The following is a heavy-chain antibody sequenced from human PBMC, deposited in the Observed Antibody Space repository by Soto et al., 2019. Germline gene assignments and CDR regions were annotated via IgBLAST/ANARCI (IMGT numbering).Heavy chain of an antibody. CDR3: ARDGRLGYCSSTSCPKDYYYYGMDV. CDR2: IYYSGST. D-gene: IGHD2-2*01. V-gene: IGHV4-61*01. J-gene: IGHJ6*02. CDR1: GGSVSSGSYY. Sequence: NPSETLSLTCTVSGGSVSSGSYYWSWIRQPPGKGLEWIGYIYYSGSTNYNPSLKSRVTISVDTSKNQFSLKLSSVTAADTAVYYCARDGRLGYCSSTSCPKDYYYYGMDVWGQGTTVTVSS.